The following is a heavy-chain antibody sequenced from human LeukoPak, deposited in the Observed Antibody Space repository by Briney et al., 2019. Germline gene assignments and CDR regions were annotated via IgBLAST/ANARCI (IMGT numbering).Heavy chain of an antibody. CDR3: AREDYGSGSYSENWFDP. CDR1: GYTFTSYG. V-gene: IGHV1-18*01. J-gene: IGHJ5*02. CDR2: ISAYNGNT. D-gene: IGHD3-10*01. Sequence: ASVKVSCKASGYTFTSYGISWVRQAPGQGLEWMGWISAYNGNTNYAQKLQGRVTMTTDTSTSTAYMELRSLRSDDTAAYYCAREDYGSGSYSENWFDPWGQGTLVTVSS.